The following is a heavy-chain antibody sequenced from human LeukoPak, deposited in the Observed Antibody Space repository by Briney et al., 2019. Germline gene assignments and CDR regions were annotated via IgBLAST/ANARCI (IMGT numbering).Heavy chain of an antibody. CDR3: AKDSSSWYYFDY. J-gene: IGHJ4*02. V-gene: IGHV3-9*01. Sequence: GGSLRLSCAASGFTFDDYAMHWVRQAPGKGLEWVSGISWNSGSIGYADSVKGRFTISRDNAKNSLYLQMNSLRAEDTALYYCAKDSSSWYYFDYWGQGTLVTVPS. CDR1: GFTFDDYA. CDR2: ISWNSGSI. D-gene: IGHD6-13*01.